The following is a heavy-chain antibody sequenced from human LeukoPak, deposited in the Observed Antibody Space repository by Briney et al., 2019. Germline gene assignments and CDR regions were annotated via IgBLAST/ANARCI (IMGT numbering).Heavy chain of an antibody. CDR3: AKVLGGRPREARDY. CDR1: GFTFSSYA. Sequence: GGSLRLSCAASGFTFSSYAMSWVRQAPGKGLEWVSAISGSGGSTYYADSVKGRFTISRDNSKNTLYLQMNSLRAEDTAVYYCAKVLGGRPREARDYWGQGTLVTVSS. D-gene: IGHD6-6*01. J-gene: IGHJ4*02. CDR2: ISGSGGST. V-gene: IGHV3-23*01.